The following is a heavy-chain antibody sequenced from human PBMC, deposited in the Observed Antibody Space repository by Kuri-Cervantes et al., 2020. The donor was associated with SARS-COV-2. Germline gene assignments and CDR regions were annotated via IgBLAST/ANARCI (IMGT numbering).Heavy chain of an antibody. CDR3: ARTLTGFLGWFLFDY. V-gene: IGHV4-30-4*08. Sequence: LRPSCAVSGYSISSGYYWSWIRQPPGKGLEWIGYIYYSGSTYYNPSLKSRVTISVDTSKNQFSLKLSSVTAADTAVYYCARTLTGFLGWFLFDYWGQGTLVTVSS. CDR2: IYYSGST. CDR1: GYSISSGYY. J-gene: IGHJ4*02. D-gene: IGHD3-3*01.